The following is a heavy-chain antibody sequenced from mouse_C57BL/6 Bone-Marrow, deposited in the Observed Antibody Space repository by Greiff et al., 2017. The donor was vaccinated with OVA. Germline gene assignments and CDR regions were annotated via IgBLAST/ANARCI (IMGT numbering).Heavy chain of an antibody. V-gene: IGHV5-2*01. D-gene: IGHD2-2*01. J-gene: IGHJ1*03. CDR2: INSDGGST. Sequence: EVKLMESGGGLVQPGESLKLSCESNEYEFPSHDMSWVRKTPEKRLELVAAINSDGGSTYYPDTMERRFIISRDNTKKTLYLQMSSLRAEDTAVYDCARHVYCGYDNWYFDVWGTGTTVTVSS. CDR1: EYEFPSHD. CDR3: ARHVYCGYDNWYFDV.